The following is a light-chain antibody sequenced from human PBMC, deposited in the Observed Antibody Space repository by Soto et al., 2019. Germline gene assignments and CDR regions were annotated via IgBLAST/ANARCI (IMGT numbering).Light chain of an antibody. CDR3: QQYNSYWT. V-gene: IGKV3-20*01. Sequence: EIVLTQCPGTLSLSPGERATLSCRASQSVSSSFLAWYQQRPGQAPRLLIYAASNTAPGIPDRFSGSGSGTDFTLTISSLQPDDFATYYCQQYNSYWTFGQGTKVDIK. CDR1: QSVSSSF. CDR2: AAS. J-gene: IGKJ1*01.